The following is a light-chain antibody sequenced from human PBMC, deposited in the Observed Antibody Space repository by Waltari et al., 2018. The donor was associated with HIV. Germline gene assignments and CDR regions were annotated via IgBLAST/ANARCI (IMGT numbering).Light chain of an antibody. CDR3: QQYGDSPA. CDR1: QNVYANY. J-gene: IGKJ1*01. V-gene: IGKV3-20*01. Sequence: DTVLTQSPGTLSLSPGERATLYCRASQNVYANYLAWYQQKPGQAPRLLISGASDRAAGIPERFSGSGSRTDFALTISKLEPEDFSVYYCQQYGDSPAFGQGTKVEIK. CDR2: GAS.